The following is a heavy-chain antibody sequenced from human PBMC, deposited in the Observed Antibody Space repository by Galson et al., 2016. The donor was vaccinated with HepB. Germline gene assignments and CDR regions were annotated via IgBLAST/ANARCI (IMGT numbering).Heavy chain of an antibody. CDR2: ISNSGSDT. J-gene: IGHJ3*02. D-gene: IGHD3-9*01. Sequence: SLRLSCAASGFTFSDYFLSWIRQAPGKGLEWIAYISNSGSDTYYGESVKGRFTISRDNSNNALYLQMNSLRVEDTAVYYCARDVSLYYDMLTPFDAFDIWGQGTTVTVS. CDR3: ARDVSLYYDMLTPFDAFDI. V-gene: IGHV3-11*01. CDR1: GFTFSDYF.